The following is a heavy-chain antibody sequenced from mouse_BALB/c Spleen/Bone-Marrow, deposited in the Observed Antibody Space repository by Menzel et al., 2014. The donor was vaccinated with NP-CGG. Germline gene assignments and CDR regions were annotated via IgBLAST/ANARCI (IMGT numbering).Heavy chain of an antibody. Sequence: QVHLQQPGPQVVRPGASVKISCKASGYSFTSYWMHWVKQRPGQGLEWIGMIDPSDSETRLNQKFKDKATLTVDKSSSTAYMQLSSPTSEDSAVYYCARVGLRLPYYFDYRGQGTTLTVSS. CDR3: ARVGLRLPYYFDY. V-gene: IGHV1S127*01. J-gene: IGHJ2*01. D-gene: IGHD1-2*01. CDR2: IDPSDSET. CDR1: GYSFTSYW.